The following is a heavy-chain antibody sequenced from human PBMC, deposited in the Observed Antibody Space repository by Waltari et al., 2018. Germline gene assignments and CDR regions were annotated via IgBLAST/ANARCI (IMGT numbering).Heavy chain of an antibody. CDR1: GYSISSGYY. Sequence: QVQLQESGPGLVKPSETLSLTCAVSGYSISSGYYWGWIRQPPGKGLEWIGSIYHSGSTYYNPSLRSRVTISVDTSKNQFSLKLSSVTAADTAVYYCARDGTPWSGYPSAFDIWGQGTMVTVSS. J-gene: IGHJ3*02. CDR3: ARDGTPWSGYPSAFDI. D-gene: IGHD3-3*01. CDR2: IYHSGST. V-gene: IGHV4-38-2*02.